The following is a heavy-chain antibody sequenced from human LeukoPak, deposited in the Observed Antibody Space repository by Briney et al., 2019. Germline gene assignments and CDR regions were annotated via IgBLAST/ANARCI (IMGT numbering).Heavy chain of an antibody. CDR1: GFTLSTSW. Sequence: PGGSLRLSCAASGFTLSTSWMHWVRQAPGKGLVWVSRISNDGSSTLYADSVKGRFTISRGNAKNTLYPQMNSLRAEDTAVYYCARAGRLHAFDIWGQGTMVTVSS. V-gene: IGHV3-74*01. CDR2: ISNDGSST. J-gene: IGHJ3*02. CDR3: ARAGRLHAFDI.